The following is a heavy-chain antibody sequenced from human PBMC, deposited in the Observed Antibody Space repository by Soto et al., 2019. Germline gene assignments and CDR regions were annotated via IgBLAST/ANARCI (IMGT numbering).Heavy chain of an antibody. CDR1: GFTFRGYA. CDR3: AKDRRAGGNSAFYFDF. V-gene: IGHV3-23*01. J-gene: IGHJ4*02. D-gene: IGHD3-16*01. CDR2: VTGNGDKT. Sequence: PGGSLRLSCAASGFTFRGYAMSWVRQAPGKGLEWVSTVTGNGDKTYYADSVTGRFTVSRDNSKNTLYLQMNSLRGDDTAVYYCAKDRRAGGNSAFYFDFWGQGAQVTVSS.